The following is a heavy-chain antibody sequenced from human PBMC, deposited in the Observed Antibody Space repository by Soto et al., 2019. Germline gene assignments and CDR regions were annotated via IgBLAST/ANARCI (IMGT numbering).Heavy chain of an antibody. D-gene: IGHD3-16*01. CDR1: GFMFKSYV. CDR2: TSYNGNDK. CDR3: ARWGTTGGFDL. Sequence: QLQLVESGGGVVQPGTSLRLSCTASGFMFKSYVMHWVRQAPGKGLEWVALTSYNGNDKYYGDSVKGRFTVSRDNSKNTLHLQMDSLRPEYTALYYCARWGTTGGFDLWGQGTLASVSS. V-gene: IGHV3-30*19. J-gene: IGHJ4*02.